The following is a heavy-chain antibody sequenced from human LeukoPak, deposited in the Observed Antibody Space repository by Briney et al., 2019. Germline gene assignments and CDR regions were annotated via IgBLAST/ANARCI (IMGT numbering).Heavy chain of an antibody. D-gene: IGHD3-10*01. J-gene: IGHJ4*02. CDR3: ARGRFGELSSPFDY. CDR2: IYYSGST. Sequence: PSETLSLTCTVSGGSISSGDYDWSWIRQPPGKGLEWIGYIYYSGSTYYNPSLKSRVTISVDTSKNQFSLKLSSVTAADTAVYYCARGRFGELSSPFDYWGQGTLVTVSS. CDR1: GGSISSGDYD. V-gene: IGHV4-30-4*01.